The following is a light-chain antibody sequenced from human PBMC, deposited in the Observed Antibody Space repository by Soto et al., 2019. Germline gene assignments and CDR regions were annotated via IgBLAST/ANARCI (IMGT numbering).Light chain of an antibody. CDR1: QSVSTW. J-gene: IGKJ1*01. V-gene: IGKV1-5*03. Sequence: DIQMTQSPSTLSASVGDSVTIPCRASQSVSTWLAWYQQKPGRPPKLLIYKASTLQSGVPSRFSGSGSGTEFTLTISSLQPDDFATYYCHSTWAFGQGTKVDIK. CDR3: HSTWA. CDR2: KAS.